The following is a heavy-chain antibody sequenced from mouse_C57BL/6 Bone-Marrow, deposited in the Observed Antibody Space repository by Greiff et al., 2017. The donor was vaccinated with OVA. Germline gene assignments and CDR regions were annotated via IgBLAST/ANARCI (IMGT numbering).Heavy chain of an antibody. CDR2: INPGSGGT. J-gene: IGHJ4*01. CDR1: GYAFTNYL. CDR3: ARWGYYYGSSYDYYAMGY. V-gene: IGHV1-54*01. Sequence: QVHVKQSGAELVRPGTSVKVSCKASGYAFTNYLIEWVKQRPGQGLEWIGVINPGSGGTNYNEKFKGKATLTADKSSSTAYMQLSSLTSEDSAVYFCARWGYYYGSSYDYYAMGYWGQGTSVTVSS. D-gene: IGHD1-1*01.